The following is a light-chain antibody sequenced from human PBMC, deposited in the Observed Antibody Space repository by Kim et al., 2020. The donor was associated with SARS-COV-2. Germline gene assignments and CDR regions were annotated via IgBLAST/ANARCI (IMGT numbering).Light chain of an antibody. V-gene: IGKV3-11*01. CDR3: QQRSNWPPALT. J-gene: IGKJ4*01. CDR2: DAS. Sequence: PGERATLSCRASQSVSTYLTWYQQKPGQAPRLLIYDASNRATGVPARFSGSGSGTDFTLTISSLQSEDFAVYYCQQRSNWPPALTFGGGTKVDIK. CDR1: QSVSTY.